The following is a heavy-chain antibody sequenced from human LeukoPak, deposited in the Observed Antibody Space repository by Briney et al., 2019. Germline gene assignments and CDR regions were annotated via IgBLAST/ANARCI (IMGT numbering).Heavy chain of an antibody. CDR3: ARGPSIAAAGFPFDY. CDR2: IYTSGST. CDR1: GGSISSGSYY. V-gene: IGHV4-61*02. D-gene: IGHD6-13*01. Sequence: SQTLSLTCTVSGGSISSGSYYWSWIRQPAGKGLEWIGRIYTSGSTNYNPSLKSRVTISVDTSKNQFSLKLSSVTAADTAVYYCARGPSIAAAGFPFDYWGQGTLVTVSS. J-gene: IGHJ4*02.